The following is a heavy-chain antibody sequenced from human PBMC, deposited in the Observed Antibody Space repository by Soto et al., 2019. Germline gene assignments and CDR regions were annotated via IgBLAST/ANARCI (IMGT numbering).Heavy chain of an antibody. CDR2: IYHRGST. CDR3: ARDRGYSYGRYYYYGMDV. D-gene: IGHD5-18*01. J-gene: IGHJ6*02. CDR1: GDSISSSRYY. Sequence: SETLSLTCTVSGDSISSSRYYWGWVRQPPGKGLEWIGSIYHRGSTYYNPSLKSRVTISVDTSKNQFSLKLSSVTAADTAVYYCARDRGYSYGRYYYYGMDVWGQGTTVTVSS. V-gene: IGHV4-39*07.